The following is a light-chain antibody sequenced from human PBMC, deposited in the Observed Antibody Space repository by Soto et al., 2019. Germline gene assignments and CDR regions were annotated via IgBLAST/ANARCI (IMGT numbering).Light chain of an antibody. CDR3: QQYSNWVT. Sequence: EIVMTQSPVTLSLSPGDTATLSCRASQSITSNLAWYQQKPGQPPRLLIFRASTRATGITARFNGSGSGTEFTLTISNLQSEDFAVYYCQQYSNWVTFGGGTQLEIE. CDR2: RAS. CDR1: QSITSN. V-gene: IGKV3-15*01. J-gene: IGKJ4*01.